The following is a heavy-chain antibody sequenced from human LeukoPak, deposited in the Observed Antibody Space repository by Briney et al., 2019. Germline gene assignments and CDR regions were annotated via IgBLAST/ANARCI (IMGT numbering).Heavy chain of an antibody. V-gene: IGHV3-21*01. CDR1: GFTFSSYS. D-gene: IGHD5-12*01. CDR2: ISSRSSYI. J-gene: IGHJ4*02. Sequence: GGSLRLSCAASGFTFSSYSMNWVRQAPGKGLGWVSSISSRSSYIYYTGSVKGRFTISRDNAKNSLYLQMNSLRAEDTAVYYCARGGEFSGYEIWGQGTLVTVSS. CDR3: ARGGEFSGYEI.